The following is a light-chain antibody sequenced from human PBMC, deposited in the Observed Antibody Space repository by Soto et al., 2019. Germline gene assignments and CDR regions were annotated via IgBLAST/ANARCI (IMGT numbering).Light chain of an antibody. Sequence: EIVLTQSPGTLSLSPGERATLSCRARQSVSRCYLAWYQQKPGQAPRLLIYGASRRATGIPDRFSGSGSGTDFTLTISRLEPEDFAVYYCQQYGSSPPYTFGQGTKLEIK. V-gene: IGKV3-20*01. J-gene: IGKJ2*01. CDR3: QQYGSSPPYT. CDR1: QSVSRCY. CDR2: GAS.